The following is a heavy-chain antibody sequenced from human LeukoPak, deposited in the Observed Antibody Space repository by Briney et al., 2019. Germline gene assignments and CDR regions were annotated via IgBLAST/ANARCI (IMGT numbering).Heavy chain of an antibody. Sequence: ASVKVSCKASGYTFTSYDINWVRQATGQGLEWMGWMNPNSGNTGYAQKFQGRVTITRNTSISTAYMELSSLRSEDTAVYYCARDFRGFGELYFDYWGQGTLVTVSS. CDR3: ARDFRGFGELYFDY. V-gene: IGHV1-8*03. J-gene: IGHJ4*02. CDR2: MNPNSGNT. CDR1: GYTFTSYD. D-gene: IGHD3-10*01.